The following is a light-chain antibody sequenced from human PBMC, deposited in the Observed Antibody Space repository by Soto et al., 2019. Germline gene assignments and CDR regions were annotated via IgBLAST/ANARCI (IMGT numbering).Light chain of an antibody. CDR3: AAWDDSLNGVV. CDR1: SSNMGSNN. Sequence: QSVLTQPPSASGTPGQRVTISCSGSSSNMGSNNVNWYQQLPGAAPKLIIYSKDQRPSGVPDRFSGSNSGTSASLAISGLQSEDEAYYYCAAWDDSLNGVVFGGGTKLTVL. J-gene: IGLJ2*01. CDR2: SKD. V-gene: IGLV1-44*01.